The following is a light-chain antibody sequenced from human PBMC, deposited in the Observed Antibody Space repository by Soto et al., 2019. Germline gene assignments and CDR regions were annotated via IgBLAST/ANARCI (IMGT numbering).Light chain of an antibody. CDR3: QQYGSSPT. Sequence: EIVLTQSPGTLSLSPGERATLSCRASQSVSSSYLAWYQQKPGQAPRHLIYGASSRATGIPDRFSGSGSGTDFTLTISRLEPEDFAVYYCQQYGSSPTFGQGTKVDIK. V-gene: IGKV3-20*01. J-gene: IGKJ1*01. CDR2: GAS. CDR1: QSVSSSY.